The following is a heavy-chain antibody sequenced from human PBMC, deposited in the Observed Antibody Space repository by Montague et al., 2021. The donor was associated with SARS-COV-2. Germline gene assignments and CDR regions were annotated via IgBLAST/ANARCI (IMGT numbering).Heavy chain of an antibody. V-gene: IGHV3-21*01. D-gene: IGHD3-10*01. CDR3: ARERTVVIITGYYYYGVGV. J-gene: IGHJ6*02. CDR1: GFTFSSYS. CDR2: ISSSSSYI. Sequence: SLRLSCAASGFTFSSYSMNWVRQAPGKGLEWVSSISSSSSYIYYADSVKGRFTISRDNAKNSLYLQMNSLRAEDTAVYFCARERTVVIITGYYYYGVGVWGQGTTVTVSS.